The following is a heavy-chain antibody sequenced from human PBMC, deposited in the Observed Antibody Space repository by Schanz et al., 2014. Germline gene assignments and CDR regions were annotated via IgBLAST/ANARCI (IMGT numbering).Heavy chain of an antibody. CDR2: ISSSSGTI. CDR1: GFTFSNYG. Sequence: VQLVESGGDLVKPGGSLRLSCEASGFTFSNYGMNWVRQAPEKGLEWVSYISSSSGTIYYADSVKGRFTISRDNASNLLYLQMNGLRAEDTAVYFCARDLSSLIQGDVWGKGTTVTVSS. J-gene: IGHJ6*04. CDR3: ARDLSSLIQGDV. D-gene: IGHD2-2*01. V-gene: IGHV3-48*01.